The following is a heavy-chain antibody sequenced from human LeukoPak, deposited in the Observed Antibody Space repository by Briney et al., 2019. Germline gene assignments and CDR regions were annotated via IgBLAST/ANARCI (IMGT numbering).Heavy chain of an antibody. Sequence: GESLKISCKASGYSFTSYWIGWVRQMPGKGLEWLGIIYPGNSDTRYSPSFQGQVTISAHKSINTAYLQWSSLKASDTAMYYCATPPMGRRSYWGQGTLVTVSS. V-gene: IGHV5-51*01. CDR3: ATPPMGRRSY. J-gene: IGHJ4*02. D-gene: IGHD1-26*01. CDR2: IYPGNSDT. CDR1: GYSFTSYW.